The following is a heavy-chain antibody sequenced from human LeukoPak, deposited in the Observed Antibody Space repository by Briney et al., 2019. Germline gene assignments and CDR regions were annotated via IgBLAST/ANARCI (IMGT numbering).Heavy chain of an antibody. CDR1: GFTFSSAW. D-gene: IGHD5-24*01. J-gene: IGHJ6*02. CDR3: ARDILRSWRWLQPGAENNYYYYYGMDV. Sequence: GGSLRLSCAASGFTFSSAWMNWVRQAPGKGLEWVGRIKSETDGGTTDYAAPVKGTFTISRDDSENTLYLQMNSLRAEDTAVYYCARDILRSWRWLQPGAENNYYYYYGMDVWGQGTTVTVSS. V-gene: IGHV3-15*07. CDR2: IKSETDGGTT.